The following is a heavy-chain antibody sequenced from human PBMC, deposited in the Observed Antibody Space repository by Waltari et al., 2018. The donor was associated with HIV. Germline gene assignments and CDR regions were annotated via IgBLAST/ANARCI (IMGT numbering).Heavy chain of an antibody. CDR3: ARGNRAPTATSKYYFDY. CDR1: GYIFINYH. V-gene: IGHV1-2*02. CDR2: SNPRTAGI. Sequence: QVQLVQSGAGVKEPGASVSLSCKSSGYIFINYHIHWVRQAPGQGLEWMGCSNPRTAGINDALRSQGRVTMIGETSSNTTYMKIRTVSFDDTALYYCARGNRAPTATSKYYFDYWGQGTLVTVSS. J-gene: IGHJ4*02.